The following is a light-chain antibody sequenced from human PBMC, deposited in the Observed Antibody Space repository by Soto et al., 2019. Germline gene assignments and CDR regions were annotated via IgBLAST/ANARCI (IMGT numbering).Light chain of an antibody. V-gene: IGLV2-8*01. CDR3: SSYAGSNNFVV. CDR2: DVS. Sequence: QSALTQPPSASGSPGQSVTISCTGTSSDVGGYNYVSWYQHHPGQAPKLMIYDVSKRPSGVPDRFSGSKSGNTASLTVSGLQAEDEADYYCSSYAGSNNFVVFGGGTKLTVL. CDR1: SSDVGGYNY. J-gene: IGLJ2*01.